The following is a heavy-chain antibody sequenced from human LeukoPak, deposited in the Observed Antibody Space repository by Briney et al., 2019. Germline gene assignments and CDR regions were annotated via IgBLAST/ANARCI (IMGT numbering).Heavy chain of an antibody. J-gene: IGHJ4*02. CDR2: ISHSGST. Sequence: PSETLSLTCTVSGYSISSGYYWGWIRQPPGKGLEWIGSISHSGSTNYNPSLKSRVTISLDTSKNQLSLKLYSVTAADTAVYYCATYLFRGDTHYFDYWGQGIVVTVSS. CDR3: ATYLFRGDTHYFDY. CDR1: GYSISSGYY. V-gene: IGHV4-38-2*02. D-gene: IGHD3-10*01.